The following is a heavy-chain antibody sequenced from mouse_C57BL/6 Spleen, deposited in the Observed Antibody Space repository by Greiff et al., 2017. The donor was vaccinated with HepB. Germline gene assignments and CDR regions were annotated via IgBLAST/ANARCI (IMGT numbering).Heavy chain of an antibody. V-gene: IGHV5-9-1*02. CDR2: ISSGGDYI. CDR1: GFTFSSYA. D-gene: IGHD3-1*01. CDR3: TRVGILRSDY. Sequence: DVHLVESGEGLVKPGGSLKLSCAASGFTFSSYAMSWVRQTPEKRLEWVAYISSGGDYIYYADTVKGRFTISRDNARNTLYLEMSSLKSEDTAMYYCTRVGILRSDYWGQGTTLTVSS. J-gene: IGHJ2*01.